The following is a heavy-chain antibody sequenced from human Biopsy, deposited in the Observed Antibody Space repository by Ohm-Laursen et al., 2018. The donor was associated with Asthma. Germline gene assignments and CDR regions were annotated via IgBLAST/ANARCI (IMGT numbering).Heavy chain of an antibody. CDR1: GYTFNSAG. CDR3: ARAVDYSHYYGIDV. CDR2: ISVYNGNT. V-gene: IGHV1-18*01. J-gene: IGHJ6*02. D-gene: IGHD3-10*01. Sequence: GASVKASYKTSGYTFNSAGITWVRQAPGQGLEWMGWISVYNGNTKVAQKLQDRVTMITDTSTSTAYMELRRLRSDDTAVYFCARAVDYSHYYGIDVWGQGTTVTVS.